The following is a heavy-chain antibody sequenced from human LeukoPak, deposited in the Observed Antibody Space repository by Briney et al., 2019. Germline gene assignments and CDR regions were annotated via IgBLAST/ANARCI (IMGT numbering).Heavy chain of an antibody. CDR2: IIPIFGTA. CDR1: GGTFSGYA. CDR3: ARADSGSYYVPVDY. J-gene: IGHJ4*02. Sequence: GSSVKVSCKASGGTFSGYAISWVRQAPGQGLEWMGGIIPIFGTANYAQKFQGRITITADESTSTAYMELSSLRSEDTAVYYCARADSGSYYVPVDYWGQGTLVTVSS. D-gene: IGHD1-26*01. V-gene: IGHV1-69*01.